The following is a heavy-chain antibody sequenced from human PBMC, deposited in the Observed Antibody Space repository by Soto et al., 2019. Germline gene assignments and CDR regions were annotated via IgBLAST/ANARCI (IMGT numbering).Heavy chain of an antibody. J-gene: IGHJ3*02. Sequence: SETLSLTCAVYGGSFSGYYWSWIRQPPGKGLEWIGEINHSGSTNYNPSLKSRVTVSVDTSKNQFSLKLSSVSDAGTAVYYCAKDGDNYANHDPFKSWGQGKMSIVSS. V-gene: IGHV4-34*01. CDR2: INHSGST. D-gene: IGHD5-12*01. CDR3: AKDGDNYANHDPFKS. CDR1: GGSFSGYY.